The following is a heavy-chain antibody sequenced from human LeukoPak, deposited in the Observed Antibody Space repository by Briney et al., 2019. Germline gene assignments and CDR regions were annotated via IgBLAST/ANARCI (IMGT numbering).Heavy chain of an antibody. V-gene: IGHV4-4*07. CDR3: ARDNDSRDPPHFDY. CDR2: IYSRVT. Sequence: SETLSLTCTVSGGSISSYYLSWIRQPAGKGLEWIGRIYSRVTTYNPSLKSRVTMSADTSRNHVSLTLNSVTAADTAVYYCARDNDSRDPPHFDYWGQGTLVTVSS. J-gene: IGHJ4*02. D-gene: IGHD3-16*01. CDR1: GGSISSYY.